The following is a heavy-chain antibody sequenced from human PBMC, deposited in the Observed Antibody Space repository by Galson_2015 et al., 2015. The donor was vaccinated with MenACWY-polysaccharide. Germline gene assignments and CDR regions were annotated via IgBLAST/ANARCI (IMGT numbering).Heavy chain of an antibody. CDR1: GFTFSNYW. J-gene: IGHJ6*02. CDR2: IKKDGSEK. V-gene: IGHV3-7*01. Sequence: SLRLSCAASGFTFSNYWMTWVRQAPGKELEWVANIKKDGSEKYYVDSVKGRFTISRDNALYLQMNSLRAEDTAVYFCARGHYGMDVWGQGTTVTVSS. CDR3: ARGHYGMDV.